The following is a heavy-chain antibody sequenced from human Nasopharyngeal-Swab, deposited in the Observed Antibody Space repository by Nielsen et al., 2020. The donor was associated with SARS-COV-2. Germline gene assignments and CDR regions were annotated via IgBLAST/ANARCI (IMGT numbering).Heavy chain of an antibody. V-gene: IGHV1-46*01. Sequence: WVRQAPGQGLEWMGISNPSGGSTSYAQKFQGRVTMTRDTSTSTVYVELSSLRSEDTAVYYCAREDYYDSSGYPPYYYYGMDVWGQGTTVTVSS. J-gene: IGHJ6*02. CDR2: SNPSGGST. D-gene: IGHD3-22*01. CDR3: AREDYYDSSGYPPYYYYGMDV.